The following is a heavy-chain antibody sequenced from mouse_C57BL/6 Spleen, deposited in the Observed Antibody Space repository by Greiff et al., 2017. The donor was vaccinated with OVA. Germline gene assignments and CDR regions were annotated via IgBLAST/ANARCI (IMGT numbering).Heavy chain of an antibody. Sequence: VQLQESGPGLVAPSQSLSITCTVSGFSLTSYGVDWVRQPPGKGLEWLGVIWGGGGTNYNSALMSRLSISKDNSKSQVVLQLHSLQTDDTTIYFRAKHGRGGGRDYWGQGTSVTVSS. D-gene: IGHD1-1*01. CDR2: IWGGGGT. V-gene: IGHV2-9*01. CDR1: GFSLTSYG. J-gene: IGHJ4*01. CDR3: AKHGRGGGRDY.